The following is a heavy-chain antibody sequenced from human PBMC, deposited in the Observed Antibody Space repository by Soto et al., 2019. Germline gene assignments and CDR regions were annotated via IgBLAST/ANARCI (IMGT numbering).Heavy chain of an antibody. J-gene: IGHJ4*02. CDR2: LSGSGTST. D-gene: IGHD6-19*01. V-gene: IGHV3-23*01. CDR3: AKATTNGGWFNPFDS. CDR1: GFSFVNYA. Sequence: LRLSCAASGFSFVNYAMNWVRQAPGKGLEWVSGLSGSGTSTYYADSVKGRFTISRDNSRDTLFLQMNSLTADDTAVYYCAKATTNGGWFNPFDSWGQGTLVTVSS.